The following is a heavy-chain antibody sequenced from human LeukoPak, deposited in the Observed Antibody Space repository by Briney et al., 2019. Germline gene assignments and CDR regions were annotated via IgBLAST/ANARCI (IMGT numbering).Heavy chain of an antibody. D-gene: IGHD3-10*01. J-gene: IGHJ4*02. CDR2: FNYSETT. CDR3: ARRVPSGSGSYDFDY. CDR1: GGSISSDSYY. V-gene: IGHV4-39*01. Sequence: SETLSLTCTVSGGSISSDSYYWGWIRQPPGKGLEGIGSFNYSETTYYNPSLERRVTLSVDTSKNQFSLKVSSVTAGDTAVYYCARRVPSGSGSYDFDYWGQGTLVTVSS.